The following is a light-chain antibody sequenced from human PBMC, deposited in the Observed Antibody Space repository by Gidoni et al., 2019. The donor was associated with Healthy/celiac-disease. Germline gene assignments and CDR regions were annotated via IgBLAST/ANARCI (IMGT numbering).Light chain of an antibody. CDR1: QSVSSY. CDR3: QQRSNT. Sequence: ELVLTQSPATLSLSPGERATLSCRASQSVSSYLAWYQQKPGQAPRLLIYDASNRATGIPARFSGSGSGTDFTLTISSLEPEDFAVYYCQQRSNTFXQXTRLEIK. CDR2: DAS. V-gene: IGKV3-11*01. J-gene: IGKJ5*01.